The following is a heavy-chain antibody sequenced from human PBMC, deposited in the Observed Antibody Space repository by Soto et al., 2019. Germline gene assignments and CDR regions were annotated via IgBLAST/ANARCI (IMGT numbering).Heavy chain of an antibody. J-gene: IGHJ4*02. CDR1: GFTFDDYA. Sequence: GGSLRLSCAASGFTFDDYAMHWVRQAPGKGLEWVSGISWNSGSIGYADSVKGRFTISRDNAKNSLYLQMNSLRAEDTALYYCAKGVSLGYYDSSGYSGAFDYWGQGTLVTVSS. V-gene: IGHV3-9*01. CDR3: AKGVSLGYYDSSGYSGAFDY. D-gene: IGHD3-22*01. CDR2: ISWNSGSI.